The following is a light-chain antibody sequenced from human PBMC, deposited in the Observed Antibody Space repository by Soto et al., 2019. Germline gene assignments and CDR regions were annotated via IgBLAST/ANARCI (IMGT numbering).Light chain of an antibody. CDR3: QQYDNYSWT. Sequence: DIQMTQSPSTLSTSVGDRVTITCRASQSIDNWLAWYQHKPGKAPHLLIYKASTLESGVPSRFSGSGSGTEFTLTISSRQPDDFATYYCQQYDNYSWTFVQGTKVEIK. J-gene: IGKJ1*01. CDR2: KAS. V-gene: IGKV1-5*03. CDR1: QSIDNW.